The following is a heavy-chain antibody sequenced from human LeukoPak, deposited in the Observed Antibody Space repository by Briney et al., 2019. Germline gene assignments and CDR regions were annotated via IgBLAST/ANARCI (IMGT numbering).Heavy chain of an antibody. Sequence: ETLSLTCTVSGGSISSSSYYWGWIRQPPGKGLEWIGSIYYSGSTYYNPSLKSRVTISVDTSKNQFSLKLSSVTAADTAAYYCARRGGDYYGSGSYGENWGQGTLVTVSS. V-gene: IGHV4-39*01. CDR3: ARRGGDYYGSGSYGEN. J-gene: IGHJ4*02. CDR1: GGSISSSSYY. CDR2: IYYSGST. D-gene: IGHD3-10*01.